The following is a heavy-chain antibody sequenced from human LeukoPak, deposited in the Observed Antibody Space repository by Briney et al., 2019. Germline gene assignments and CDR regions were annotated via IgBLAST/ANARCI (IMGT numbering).Heavy chain of an antibody. CDR1: GYSFTSYW. J-gene: IGHJ3*02. CDR3: AGVYGELPGNRPIGAFDI. Sequence: KVGESLKISCKDSGYSFTSYWISWVRQMPGKGLEWMGIIYPGDSDTRYSPSFQGQVTISADKSISTAYLQWSSLKASDTAMYYCAGVYGELPGNRPIGAFDIWGQGTMVTVSS. V-gene: IGHV5-51*01. D-gene: IGHD5/OR15-5a*01. CDR2: IYPGDSDT.